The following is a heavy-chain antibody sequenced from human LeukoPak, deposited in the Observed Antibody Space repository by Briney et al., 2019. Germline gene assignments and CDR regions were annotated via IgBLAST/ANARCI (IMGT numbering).Heavy chain of an antibody. D-gene: IGHD6-6*01. CDR1: GYRFTSYW. CDR2: IYPGNSKT. Sequence: GESLKISCKGSGYRFTSYWIGWVRQMPGKGLEWMGIIYPGNSKTIYSPSFQGQVTISADKSISTAYLQWSSLKASDTAMYYCARLHGSSLPRVFDFWGQGTLVTVSS. V-gene: IGHV5-51*01. J-gene: IGHJ4*02. CDR3: ARLHGSSLPRVFDF.